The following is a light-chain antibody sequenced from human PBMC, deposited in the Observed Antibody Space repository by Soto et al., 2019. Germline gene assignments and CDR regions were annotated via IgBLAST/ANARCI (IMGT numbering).Light chain of an antibody. CDR2: GAS. J-gene: IGKJ4*01. Sequence: EIVLTQSPGTLSLSPGERATLSCRASQSVSSSYLAWYQQKPGQAPTLLLYGASSRATGIPDRFSGSGSGTDFTLTISRLEPEDFAVYYCQQYGSSPRLTFGGGTKVEIK. CDR3: QQYGSSPRLT. CDR1: QSVSSSY. V-gene: IGKV3-20*01.